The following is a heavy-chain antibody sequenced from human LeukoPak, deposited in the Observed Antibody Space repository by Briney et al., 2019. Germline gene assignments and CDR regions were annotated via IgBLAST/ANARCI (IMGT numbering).Heavy chain of an antibody. J-gene: IGHJ6*04. V-gene: IGHV3-33*06. CDR1: GFTFSSYG. Sequence: GGSLRLSCAASGFTFSSYGMHWVRQAPGKGLEWVAVIWYDGRNKYYADSVKGRFTISRDNSKNTLYLQMDSLRAEDTAVYYCENDDLRGGKDVWGKGTTVTVSS. D-gene: IGHD5/OR15-5a*01. CDR2: IWYDGRNK. CDR3: ENDDLRGGKDV.